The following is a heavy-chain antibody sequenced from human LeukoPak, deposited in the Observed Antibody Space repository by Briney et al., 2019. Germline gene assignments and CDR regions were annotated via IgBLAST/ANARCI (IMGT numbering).Heavy chain of an antibody. CDR1: GGSIKSYY. J-gene: IGHJ4*02. CDR3: ARHSVRQWLAFDY. D-gene: IGHD6-19*01. CDR2: IYYTGST. Sequence: SETLSLTCTVSGGSIKSYYWSWIRQPPGKGLEWIGFIYYTGSTSYNPSLKSRVTLSLGTSKNQFSLKLSSVTAADTAVYYCARHSVRQWLAFDYWGQGTLVIVSS. V-gene: IGHV4-59*08.